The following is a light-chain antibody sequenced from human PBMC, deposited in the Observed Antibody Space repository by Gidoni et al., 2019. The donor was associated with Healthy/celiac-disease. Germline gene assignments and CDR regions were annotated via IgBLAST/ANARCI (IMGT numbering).Light chain of an antibody. J-gene: IGLJ3*02. CDR1: ALPKQY. CDR3: QSADSSGTYHWV. Sequence: SYELTQPPSLSVSPGQTARITSSGDALPKQYAYWYQQKPGQAPVLVIYKDIERPSGFPERFSGSSSGTTVTLTITGGQAEDEADDYCQSADSSGTYHWVFGGGTKLTVL. V-gene: IGLV3-25*03. CDR2: KDI.